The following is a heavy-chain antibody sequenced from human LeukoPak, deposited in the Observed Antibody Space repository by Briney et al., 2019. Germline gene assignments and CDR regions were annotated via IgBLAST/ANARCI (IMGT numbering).Heavy chain of an antibody. D-gene: IGHD1-26*01. CDR2: MNPNRGNT. V-gene: IGHV1-8*01. Sequence: ASVKVSCKASGYTFTSYDSNWVGQATGQGLEWMGWMNPNRGNTGYAQKYQGRVTITCTTSISTAYMELSSLRSEDTAVYYCARGLEGATTASDYWGQGTLVTVSS. CDR1: GYTFTSYD. CDR3: ARGLEGATTASDY. J-gene: IGHJ4*02.